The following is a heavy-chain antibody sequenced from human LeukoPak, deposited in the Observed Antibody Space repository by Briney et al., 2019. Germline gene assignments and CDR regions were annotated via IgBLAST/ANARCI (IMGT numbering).Heavy chain of an antibody. CDR1: GFTFDDYG. J-gene: IGHJ3*02. D-gene: IGHD1-26*01. CDR3: ARGAVGNTNAFDI. V-gene: IGHV3-20*01. CDR2: INWNGGST. Sequence: GGSLRLSCAASGFTFDDYGMSWVRQAPGKGLEWVSGINWNGGSTGYADSVKGRFTISRDNAKNSLFLQMNGLRAEDTAFYHCARGAVGNTNAFDIWGQGTTVTVSS.